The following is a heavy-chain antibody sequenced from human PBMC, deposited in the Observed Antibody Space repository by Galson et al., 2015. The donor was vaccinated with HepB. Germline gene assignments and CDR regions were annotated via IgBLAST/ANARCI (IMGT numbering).Heavy chain of an antibody. CDR3: AKVPDYYYYYMDV. CDR2: ISSSGGST. J-gene: IGHJ6*03. V-gene: IGHV3-23*01. Sequence: SLRLSCAASGFTFSTYAMSWVRQAPGKGLGWVSGISSSGGSTYYADSVKGRFTISRDNSKNTLFLQMNSLRAEDTAVYYCAKVPDYYYYYMDVWGKGTSVTVSS. CDR1: GFTFSTYA.